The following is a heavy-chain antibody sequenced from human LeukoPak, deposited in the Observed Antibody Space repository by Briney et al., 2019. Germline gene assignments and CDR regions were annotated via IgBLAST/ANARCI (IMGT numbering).Heavy chain of an antibody. J-gene: IGHJ5*02. V-gene: IGHV4-59*01. Sequence: NPSETLSLTCTVSGGSISSYYWSWIRQPPGKGLEWIGYIYYSGSTNYNPSLKSRVTISVDTSKNQFSLKLSSVTAADTAVYYCARDTGSSSGFDPWGQGTLVTVSS. CDR2: IYYSGST. CDR1: GGSISSYY. CDR3: ARDTGSSSGFDP. D-gene: IGHD6-6*01.